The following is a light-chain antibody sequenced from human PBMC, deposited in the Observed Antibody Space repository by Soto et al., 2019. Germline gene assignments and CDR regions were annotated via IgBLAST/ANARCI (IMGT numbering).Light chain of an antibody. CDR2: DAS. J-gene: IGKJ4*01. V-gene: IGKV1-12*01. CDR3: QQANSFPLT. Sequence: DIQMTQSPSSVSASVGDRVTITCRASEGISNALAWYQQKPGMAPTLLIFDASILQSGVPSRFSGSGSGTDFTLTISSLQPEDFATYYCQQANSFPLTVGGGTKVDIK. CDR1: EGISNA.